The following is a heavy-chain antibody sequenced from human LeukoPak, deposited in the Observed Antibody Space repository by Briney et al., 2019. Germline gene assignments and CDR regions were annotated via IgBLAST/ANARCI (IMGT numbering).Heavy chain of an antibody. Sequence: PSETLSLTCTVSGGSISSSSYYWGWIRQPPGKGLEWIGSIYYSGSTYYNPSLKSRVTISVDTSKNQFFLKLSSVTAADTAVYYCARRPYSYGPYYFDYWGQGTQVTVSS. CDR2: IYYSGST. CDR3: ARRPYSYGPYYFDY. J-gene: IGHJ4*02. CDR1: GGSISSSSYY. D-gene: IGHD5-18*01. V-gene: IGHV4-39*01.